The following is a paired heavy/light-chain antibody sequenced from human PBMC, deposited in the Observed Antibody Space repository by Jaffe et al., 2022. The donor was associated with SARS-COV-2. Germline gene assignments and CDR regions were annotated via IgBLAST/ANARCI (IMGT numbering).Light chain of an antibody. Sequence: NFMLTQPHSVSESPGRTVTISCTGSGGSIASNYVQWYQQRPGSAPTTVIYEDNQRPSGVPDRFSGSIDGSTNSASLTISGLKPEDEADYYCQSCDSSQHVVLGGGTKLTVL. CDR1: GGSIASNY. J-gene: IGLJ3*02. CDR2: EDN. V-gene: IGLV6-57*02. CDR3: QSCDSSQHVV.
Heavy chain of an antibody. CDR3: TRQSSGWLPISDV. V-gene: IGHV3-49*03. Sequence: EVQMVESGGGLVQPGRSLRLSCTASGFMFGDYAMSWFRQAPGKGLEWVGFIRSTRYGGTAEYAASVRGRFTISGGDSKSVAYLQMNSLKTEDTAVYYCTRQSSGWLPISDVWGKGTTVTVSS. D-gene: IGHD5-12*01. CDR2: IRSTRYGGTA. CDR1: GFMFGDYA. J-gene: IGHJ6*04.